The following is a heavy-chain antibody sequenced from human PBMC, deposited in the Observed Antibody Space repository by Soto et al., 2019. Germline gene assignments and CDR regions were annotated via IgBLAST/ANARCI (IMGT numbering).Heavy chain of an antibody. V-gene: IGHV4-31*03. CDR2: VYYTGRT. J-gene: IGHJ5*02. D-gene: IGHD4-4*01. CDR3: AIDPSPLPTLTVTPGWFDP. CDR1: GGSIRDGGYY. Sequence: SETLSLTCTVSGGSIRDGGYYWSWIRQRPGEGLEWIGYVYYTGRTYYNPSLKSRVTISVDMSKSQFSLKLNSVTAADTAVYYCAIDPSPLPTLTVTPGWFDPWGQGTLVTVSS.